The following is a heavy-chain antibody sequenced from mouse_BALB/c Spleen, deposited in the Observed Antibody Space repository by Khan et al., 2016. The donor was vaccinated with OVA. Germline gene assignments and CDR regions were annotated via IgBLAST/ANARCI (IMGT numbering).Heavy chain of an antibody. D-gene: IGHD2-2*01. Sequence: QLQQPGAELVRSGSSVKLSCKASGYTFTSYWMNWVRQRPGQGLDWIGKFNSSDSETHYNQLFKDKPTLTVDKSSCTDYMQLSSLTSEEAAVYYGERREKYGYDHSWFAYWGQGTLVTVSA. CDR3: ERREKYGYDHSWFAY. V-gene: IGHV1-61*01. CDR2: FNSSDSET. CDR1: GYTFTSYW. J-gene: IGHJ3*01.